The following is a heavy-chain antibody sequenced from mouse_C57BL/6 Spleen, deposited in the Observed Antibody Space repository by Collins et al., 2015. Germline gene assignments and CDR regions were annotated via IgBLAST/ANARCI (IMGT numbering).Heavy chain of an antibody. CDR2: IRNKANGYTT. J-gene: IGHJ1*01. D-gene: IGHD1-1*01. V-gene: IGHV7-3*02. CDR3: AREYYYDSTYGWYFDV. Sequence: EVKLVESGGGLVQPGGSLRLSCATSGFTFTDYYMSWVRQPPGKALEWLGFIRNKANGYTTEYSASVKGRFTISRDNSQSILYLQMNTLRAEDSATYYCAREYYYDSTYGWYFDVWGAGTTVTVSS. CDR1: GFTFTDYY.